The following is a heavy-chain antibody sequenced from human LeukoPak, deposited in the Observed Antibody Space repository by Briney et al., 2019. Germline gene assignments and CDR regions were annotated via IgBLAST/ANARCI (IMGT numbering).Heavy chain of an antibody. CDR3: ARGADYFDY. CDR1: GFTVSSSY. J-gene: IGHJ4*02. Sequence: GGSLRLSCAASGFTVSSSYMSWVRQAPGKGLEWVSVIYSGGSTSYADSVKGRFTISRDNAKNSLYLQMNSLRAEDTAVYYCARGADYFDYWGQGALVTVSS. CDR2: IYSGGST. V-gene: IGHV3-53*01.